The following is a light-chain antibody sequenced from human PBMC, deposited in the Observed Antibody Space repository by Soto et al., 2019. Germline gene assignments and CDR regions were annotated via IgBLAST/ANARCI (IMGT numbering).Light chain of an antibody. J-gene: IGKJ1*01. V-gene: IGKV1-9*01. CDR1: QAISSH. Sequence: DIQLTQSPSFLSASVGGRVTITCRASQAISSHLAWYQQKPGKAPNLLIYGASTLQSGVPSRFSGSGSGTQFTLTISSLQPEDFALYYCQQSYSPPWTFGQGTKVEIK. CDR2: GAS. CDR3: QQSYSPPWT.